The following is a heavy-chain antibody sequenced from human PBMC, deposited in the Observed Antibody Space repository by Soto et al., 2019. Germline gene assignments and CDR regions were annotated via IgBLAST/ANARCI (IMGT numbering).Heavy chain of an antibody. D-gene: IGHD4-17*01. V-gene: IGHV1-18*01. CDR1: GYTFSSYG. CDR2: ISGYNGNT. Sequence: ASVKVSCKASGYTFSSYGISWLRQAPGQGLEWMGWISGYNGNTNYEQKLQGRVTMTTDTSTSTAYMELRSLRSDDAAVYYCARARNYGDYFDYWGQGTLVTVSS. CDR3: ARARNYGDYFDY. J-gene: IGHJ4*02.